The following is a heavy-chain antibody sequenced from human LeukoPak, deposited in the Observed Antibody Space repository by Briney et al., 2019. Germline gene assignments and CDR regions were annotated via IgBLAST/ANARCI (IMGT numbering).Heavy chain of an antibody. CDR2: INSDGSST. V-gene: IGHV3-74*01. CDR3: AKVIADQGY. CDR1: GFTFSSYW. Sequence: GGSLRLSCAASGFTFSSYWMHWVRHAPGKGLVWVSRINSDGSSTSYADSVKGRFTISRDNAKNTVYLQMNSLRGEDTAVYYCAKVIADQGYWGQGTLVTVSS. D-gene: IGHD6-13*01. J-gene: IGHJ4*02.